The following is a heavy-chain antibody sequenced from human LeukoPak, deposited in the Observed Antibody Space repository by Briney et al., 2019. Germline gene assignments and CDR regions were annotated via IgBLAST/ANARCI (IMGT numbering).Heavy chain of an antibody. CDR2: IYPGDSDT. D-gene: IGHD5-24*01. J-gene: IGHJ4*02. V-gene: IGHV5-51*01. CDR1: GYSFTSYW. Sequence: KPGESLKISCKGSGYSFTSYWIGWVRQMPGKGLEWMGIIYPGDSDTRYSPSFQGQVTISAGKSISTAYLQWSSLKASDTAMNYCARTARGYNSYFDYWGQGTLVTVSS. CDR3: ARTARGYNSYFDY.